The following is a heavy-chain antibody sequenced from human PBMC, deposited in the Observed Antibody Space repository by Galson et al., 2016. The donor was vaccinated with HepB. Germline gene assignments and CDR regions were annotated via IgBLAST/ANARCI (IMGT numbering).Heavy chain of an antibody. CDR3: ARGATSYGRYYYGLDL. CDR2: TPYDGSEN. Sequence: SLRLSCAGSGYVFSTYAMHWVRQAPGKGLEWVAVTPYDGSENYYANPVKGRFTISRDNSKNTLYLQMNSLRPQDSAVYYCARGATSYGRYYYGLDLWGQGTTVSVSS. CDR1: GYVFSTYA. V-gene: IGHV3-30*04. D-gene: IGHD3-10*01. J-gene: IGHJ6*02.